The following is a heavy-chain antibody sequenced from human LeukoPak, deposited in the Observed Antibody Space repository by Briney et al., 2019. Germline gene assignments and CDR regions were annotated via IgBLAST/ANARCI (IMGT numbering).Heavy chain of an antibody. CDR1: GFTSSSYW. J-gene: IGHJ4*02. Sequence: TGGSLRLSCAASGFTSSSYWMHWVRQAPGKGLVWVSRVKSDGSVTNYADSVKGRFTISRDNAKNTLYLQVNSLRAEDTAVYYCAMFSYVSGTTISWGQGTLVTVSS. D-gene: IGHD1-20*01. CDR2: VKSDGSVT. CDR3: AMFSYVSGTTIS. V-gene: IGHV3-74*01.